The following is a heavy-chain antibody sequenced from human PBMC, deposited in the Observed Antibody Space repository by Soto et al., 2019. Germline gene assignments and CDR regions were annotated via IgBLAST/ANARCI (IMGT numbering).Heavy chain of an antibody. CDR1: GFTFSSYG. D-gene: IGHD3-22*01. Sequence: PGGSLRLSCAASGFTFSSYGMHWVRQAPGKGLEWVAVISYDGSNKYYADSVKGRFTISRDNSKNTLYLQMNSLRAEDTAVYYCAKDHTSYDSSGYYNHWGQGTLVTVSS. CDR2: ISYDGSNK. J-gene: IGHJ5*02. CDR3: AKDHTSYDSSGYYNH. V-gene: IGHV3-30*18.